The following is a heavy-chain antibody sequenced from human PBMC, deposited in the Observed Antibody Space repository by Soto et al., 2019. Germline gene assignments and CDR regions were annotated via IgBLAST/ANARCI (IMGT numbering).Heavy chain of an antibody. V-gene: IGHV4-30-2*01. J-gene: IGHJ6*02. CDR2: IYDSGST. D-gene: IGHD6-6*01. Sequence: QLQLQESGSGLVRPSQTLSLTCAVSGDSISRGGYSWTWIRQPPGKALEWIGNIYDSGSTSYNPSLKSRVTRSVDTSKTQFTLRLTSVTAADTAVYFCARGSSSYYGYGMDVWGQGTTVTVSS. CDR1: GDSISRGGYS. CDR3: ARGSSSYYGYGMDV.